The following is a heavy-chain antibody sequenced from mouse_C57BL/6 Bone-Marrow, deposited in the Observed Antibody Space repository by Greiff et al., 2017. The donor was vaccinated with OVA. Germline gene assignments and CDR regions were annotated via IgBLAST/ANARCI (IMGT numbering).Heavy chain of an antibody. D-gene: IGHD1-1*01. Sequence: EVQLQQSGPELVKPGASVKISCKASGYSFTGYYMNWVKQSPEKSLEWIGEINPSTGGTTYNQKFKAKATLTVDKSSSTAYMQLKSLTSEDSAVYYCARGYYGSSHWYFDVWGTGTTVTVSS. J-gene: IGHJ1*03. CDR3: ARGYYGSSHWYFDV. CDR2: INPSTGGT. CDR1: GYSFTGYY. V-gene: IGHV1-42*01.